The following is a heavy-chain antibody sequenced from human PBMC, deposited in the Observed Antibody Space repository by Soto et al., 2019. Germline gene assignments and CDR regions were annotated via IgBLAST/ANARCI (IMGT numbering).Heavy chain of an antibody. CDR3: ARVDPRGVAVVRDY. CDR1: GNTFASHG. J-gene: IGHJ4*02. V-gene: IGHV1-18*01. CDR2: ISGFNGQT. Sequence: QVQLEQSGPEVKKPGASVKVSCKASGNTFASHGFSWVRQAPGQGLEWMGWISGFNGQTNYALKFQGRVTLTTDTSTSTVYMELRSLRADDTAVYFCARVDPRGVAVVRDYWGQGTLVTVSS. D-gene: IGHD2-15*01.